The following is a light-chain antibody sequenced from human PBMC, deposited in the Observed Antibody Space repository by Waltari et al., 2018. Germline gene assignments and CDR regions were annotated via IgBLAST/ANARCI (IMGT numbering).Light chain of an antibody. CDR3: ATWDDSLNVQV. V-gene: IGLV1-44*01. CDR1: SSNIGSNT. CDR2: SNN. Sequence: QSVLTQSPSASGTPGQRVTISCSGSSSNIGSNTLNWYHQLPGTAPKLLIFSNNQRPSGVPNRFSASKSGTSASLAISGLQSEDEGDYYCATWDDSLNVQVFGGGTKLTVL. J-gene: IGLJ2*01.